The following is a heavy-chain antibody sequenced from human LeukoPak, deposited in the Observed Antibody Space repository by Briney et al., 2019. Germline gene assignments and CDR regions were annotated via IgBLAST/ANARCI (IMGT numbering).Heavy chain of an antibody. CDR3: ARSPAGANYYLDV. CDR1: GFTITSYE. Sequence: GGSLRLSCAASGFTITSYEMNWVRQAPGKGLEWVSYISSSGSTTYYADSMKGRFTISRDNAKNSLYLQMNSLRAEDTAVYYCARSPAGANYYLDVWGKGTTVTISS. CDR2: ISSSGSTT. V-gene: IGHV3-48*03. D-gene: IGHD1-14*01. J-gene: IGHJ6*03.